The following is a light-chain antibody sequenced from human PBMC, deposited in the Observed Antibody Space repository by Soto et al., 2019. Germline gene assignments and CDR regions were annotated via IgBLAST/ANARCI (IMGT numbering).Light chain of an antibody. CDR1: HSVSSN. J-gene: IGKJ5*01. CDR2: GAS. Sequence: THSPATLSVSPGERATLSCRASHSVSSNLAWYQQKPGKAPKLLIYGASTLQSGVPSRFSGSGSGTDYTLTISSLQPEDFATYYCQQSYRTPNFGQGTRLEIK. CDR3: QQSYRTPN. V-gene: IGKV1-39*01.